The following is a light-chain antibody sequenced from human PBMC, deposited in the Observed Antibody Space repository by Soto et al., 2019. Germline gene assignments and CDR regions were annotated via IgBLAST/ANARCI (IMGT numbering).Light chain of an antibody. V-gene: IGLV1-44*01. J-gene: IGLJ3*02. CDR3: AIWDASLNARVV. Sequence: QSVLTQTASASGTPGQTVTISCSGSRSNIGNNAVSWYQQFPGTAPKHLIYNNNQRPSGVPDQFSGSKSGTSASLAISGLQSEDEADYYYAIWDASLNARVVFGGGTKVTVL. CDR1: RSNIGNNA. CDR2: NNN.